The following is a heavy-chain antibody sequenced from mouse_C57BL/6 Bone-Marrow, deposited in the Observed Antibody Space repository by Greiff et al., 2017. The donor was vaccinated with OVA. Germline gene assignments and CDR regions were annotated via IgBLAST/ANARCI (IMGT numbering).Heavy chain of an antibody. CDR3: ARDAATTVPYAMDY. D-gene: IGHD1-1*01. V-gene: IGHV7-1*01. CDR2: SRNKANDYTT. Sequence: EVKVVESGGGLVQSGRSLRLSCATSGFTFSDFYMEWVRQAPGKGLEWIAASRNKANDYTTEYSASVKGRFIVSRDTSQSILYLQMNALRAEDTAIYYCARDAATTVPYAMDYWGQGTSVTVSS. J-gene: IGHJ4*01. CDR1: GFTFSDFY.